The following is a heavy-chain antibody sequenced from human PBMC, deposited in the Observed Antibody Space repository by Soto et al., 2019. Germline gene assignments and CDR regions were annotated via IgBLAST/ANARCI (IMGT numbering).Heavy chain of an antibody. D-gene: IGHD6-19*01. Sequence: QVQLVESGGGVVQPGRSLRLSCAASGFTLDKHGMHWVRQAPGKGLEWVAVIWFDGSFKYYADSVKGRCTISRDNSKNTPYLQYNSLRAEDTAVYYCARDSGGWSYGWFDPWGEGTLVTVPS. CDR3: ARDSGGWSYGWFDP. V-gene: IGHV3-33*01. CDR2: IWFDGSFK. CDR1: GFTLDKHG. J-gene: IGHJ5*02.